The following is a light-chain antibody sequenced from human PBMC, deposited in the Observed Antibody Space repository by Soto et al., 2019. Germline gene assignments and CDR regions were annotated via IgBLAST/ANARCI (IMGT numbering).Light chain of an antibody. CDR1: ESVHRN. V-gene: IGKV3-15*01. J-gene: IGKJ2*01. CDR2: GAS. Sequence: EMVMTQSPATLSVSPGERVTLSCRASESVHRNLAWYQQKPGQAPRLLIYGASTRATGIPARFSGSGSGTEFTLTISSLQSEDFAVYSCQQYTNWPYTFGQGTKLEIK. CDR3: QQYTNWPYT.